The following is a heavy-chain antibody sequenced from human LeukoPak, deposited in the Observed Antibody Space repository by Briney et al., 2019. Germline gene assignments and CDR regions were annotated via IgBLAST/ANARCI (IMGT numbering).Heavy chain of an antibody. J-gene: IGHJ4*02. Sequence: PGGSLRLSCAASGFTFSSYSMNWVRQAPGKGLEWVSSISSSSSYIYYADSVKGRFTISRDNAKNSLYLQMNSLRAEDTAVYYCARDYDIFTGEDYWGQGTLVTVSS. CDR3: ARDYDIFTGEDY. V-gene: IGHV3-21*01. D-gene: IGHD3-9*01. CDR2: ISSSSSYI. CDR1: GFTFSSYS.